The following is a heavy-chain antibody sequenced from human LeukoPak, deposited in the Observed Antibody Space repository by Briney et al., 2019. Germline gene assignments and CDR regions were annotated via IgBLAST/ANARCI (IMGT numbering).Heavy chain of an antibody. CDR2: ISGSGGST. D-gene: IGHD6-13*01. V-gene: IGHV3-23*01. CDR1: GFTFSSYA. CDR3: ARGRPRIAAAGHPFDY. J-gene: IGHJ4*02. Sequence: GGSLRLSCAASGFTFSSYAMSWVRQAPGKGLEWVSAISGSGGSTYYADSVKGRFTISRDNSKNTLYLQMNSLRAEDTAVYYCARGRPRIAAAGHPFDYWGQGTLVTVSS.